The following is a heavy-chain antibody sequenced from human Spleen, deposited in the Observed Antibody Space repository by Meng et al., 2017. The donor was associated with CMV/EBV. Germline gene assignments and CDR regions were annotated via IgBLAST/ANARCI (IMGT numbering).Heavy chain of an antibody. CDR1: GFTFSSYS. CDR3: AKSDNYWSGYSAFDI. D-gene: IGHD3-3*01. Sequence: GESLKISCAASGFTFSSYSMNWVRQAPGKGLEWVAVMSYDGGNTYYPDSVKGRFTISRDNSKNTVYLQMNTLRAEDTAVYYCAKSDNYWSGYSAFDIWGQGTMVTVSS. CDR2: MSYDGGNT. V-gene: IGHV3-30*18. J-gene: IGHJ3*02.